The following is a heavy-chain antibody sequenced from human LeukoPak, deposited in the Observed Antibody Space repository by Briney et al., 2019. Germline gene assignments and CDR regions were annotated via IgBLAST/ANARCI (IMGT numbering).Heavy chain of an antibody. CDR3: AADIPDYYGSGTHPGY. CDR2: IVVGSGNT. CDR1: GFTFTSSA. V-gene: IGHV1-58*01. Sequence: GTSVKVSCKASGFTFTSSAVQWVRQARGQRLEWIGWIVVGSGNTNYAQKFQERVTITRDMSTSTAYMELSSLRSEDTAVYYCAADIPDYYGSGTHPGYWGQGTLVTVSS. J-gene: IGHJ4*02. D-gene: IGHD3-10*01.